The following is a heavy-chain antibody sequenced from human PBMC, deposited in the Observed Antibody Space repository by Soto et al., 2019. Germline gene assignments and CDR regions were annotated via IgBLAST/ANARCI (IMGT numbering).Heavy chain of an antibody. J-gene: IGHJ6*02. CDR2: IYYSGST. V-gene: IGHV4-31*03. CDR3: ARGNPEWLDGMDV. Sequence: QVQLQESGPGLVKPSQTLSLTCTVSGGSISSGGYYWSWIRQHPGKGLEWIGYIYYSGSTYYNPSLMSRVTISVDTSKNQFSLKLSSVTAADTAVYYCARGNPEWLDGMDVWGQGTTVTVSS. CDR1: GGSISSGGYY. D-gene: IGHD6-19*01.